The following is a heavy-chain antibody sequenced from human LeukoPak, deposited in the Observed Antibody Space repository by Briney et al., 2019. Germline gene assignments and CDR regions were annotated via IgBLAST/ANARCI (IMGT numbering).Heavy chain of an antibody. D-gene: IGHD5-18*01. CDR2: ISSSSSYI. Sequence: GGSLRLSCAASGFTFSSYSMNWVRQAPGKGLEWVSFISSSSSYIYYADSVKGRFTISRDNAKNSLYLQMNSLRAEDTAVYYCAPVYVDTAMVSLDYWGQGTLVTVSS. CDR1: GFTFSSYS. J-gene: IGHJ4*02. V-gene: IGHV3-21*01. CDR3: APVYVDTAMVSLDY.